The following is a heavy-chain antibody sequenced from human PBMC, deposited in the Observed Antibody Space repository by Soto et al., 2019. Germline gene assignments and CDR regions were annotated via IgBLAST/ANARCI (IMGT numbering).Heavy chain of an antibody. CDR1: GGSISSSNW. V-gene: IGHV4-4*02. Sequence: SETLSLTCAVSGGSISSSNWWSWVRQPPGKGLEWIGEIYHSGSTYYNPSLKSRVTISVDTSKNQFSLKLSSVTAADTAVYYCATKRGWLQYDYWGQGTQVTVSS. D-gene: IGHD4-4*01. CDR2: IYHSGST. CDR3: ATKRGWLQYDY. J-gene: IGHJ4*02.